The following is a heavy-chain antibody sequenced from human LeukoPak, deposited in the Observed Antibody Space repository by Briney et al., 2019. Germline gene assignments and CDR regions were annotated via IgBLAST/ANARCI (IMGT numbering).Heavy chain of an antibody. CDR1: GLTFSSYS. CDR2: ISSSSSYI. J-gene: IGHJ4*02. CDR3: ARGDQDIVVVAAATVFDY. Sequence: GGSLRLSCAASGLTFSSYSMNWVRQAPGKGLEWVSSISSSSSYIYYADSVKGRFTISRDNAKNSLYLQMNSLRAEDTAVYYCARGDQDIVVVAAATVFDYWGQGTLVTVSS. D-gene: IGHD2-15*01. V-gene: IGHV3-21*01.